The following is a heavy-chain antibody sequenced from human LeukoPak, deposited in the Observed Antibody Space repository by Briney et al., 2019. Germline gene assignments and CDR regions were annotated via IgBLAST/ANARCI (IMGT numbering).Heavy chain of an antibody. D-gene: IGHD3-10*01. J-gene: IGHJ3*02. CDR3: ARDATTYYYGSGSYGGAFNI. CDR1: GFTFSSYG. Sequence: GGSLRLSCAASGFTFSSYGMHWVRQAPGKGLEWVAFIRYDGSNKYYADSVKGRFSISRDNSKKTRYLQMNTLRAEDTAVYYCARDATTYYYGSGSYGGAFNIWGQGTMVTVSS. CDR2: IRYDGSNK. V-gene: IGHV3-30*02.